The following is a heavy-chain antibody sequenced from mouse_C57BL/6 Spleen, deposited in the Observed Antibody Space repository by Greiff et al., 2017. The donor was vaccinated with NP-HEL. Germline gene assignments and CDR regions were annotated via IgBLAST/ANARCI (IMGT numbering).Heavy chain of an antibody. D-gene: IGHD1-1*02. CDR2: IDPSDSDT. J-gene: IGHJ3*01. V-gene: IGHV1-52*01. Sequence: VQLQQPGAELVRPGSSVKLSCKASGYTFTSYWMHWVKQRPIQGLEWIGNIDPSDSDTHYNQKFKDKATLTVDKSSSTAYMQLSSLTSEDSAVYYCARGGGGSFAYWGQGTLVTVSA. CDR3: ARGGGGSFAY. CDR1: GYTFTSYW.